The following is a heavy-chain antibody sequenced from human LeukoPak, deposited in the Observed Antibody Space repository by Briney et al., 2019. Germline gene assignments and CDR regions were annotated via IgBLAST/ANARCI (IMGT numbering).Heavy chain of an antibody. J-gene: IGHJ4*02. CDR3: ARALIRFLEWLPSFDY. CDR2: INPNSGGT. D-gene: IGHD3-3*01. Sequence: ASVKVSCKASGYSFTANNMHWVRQAPGQGLEWMGWINPNSGGTNYAQKFQGRVTMTRDTSISTAYMELSRLRSDDTAVYYCARALIRFLEWLPSFDYWGQGTLVTVSS. CDR1: GYSFTANN. V-gene: IGHV1-2*02.